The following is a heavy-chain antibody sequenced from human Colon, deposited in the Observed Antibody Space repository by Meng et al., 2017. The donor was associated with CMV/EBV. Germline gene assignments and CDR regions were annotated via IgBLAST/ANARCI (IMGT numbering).Heavy chain of an antibody. CDR2: INPNSGGT. D-gene: IGHD3-3*01. Sequence: ASVKVSCKASGYTFTGYYMHWVRQAPGQGLEWMGWINPNSGGTNYAQKFQGRVTMTRDTSISTAYMELSRLRSDDTAVYYWARAQVRGGYYTYYYDMDVWGQGTTVTVSS. J-gene: IGHJ6*02. CDR1: GYTFTGYY. V-gene: IGHV1-2*02. CDR3: ARAQVRGGYYTYYYDMDV.